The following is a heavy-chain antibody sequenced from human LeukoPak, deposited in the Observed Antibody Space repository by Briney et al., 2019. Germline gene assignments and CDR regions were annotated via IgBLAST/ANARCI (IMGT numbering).Heavy chain of an antibody. CDR1: GFTFSRYG. Sequence: GGSLRLSCAASGFTFSRYGMHWVRQAPGKGLEWVAVIWSGATNKYYADSVKGRFTISRDDSQNTLYLQMNSLRDDDTAVYYCATDSGGSPFDYWGQGTLVTVSS. CDR3: ATDSGGSPFDY. J-gene: IGHJ4*02. CDR2: IWSGATNK. V-gene: IGHV3-33*08. D-gene: IGHD1-26*01.